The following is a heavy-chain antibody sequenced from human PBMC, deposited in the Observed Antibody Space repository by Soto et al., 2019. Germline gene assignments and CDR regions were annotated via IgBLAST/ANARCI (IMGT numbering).Heavy chain of an antibody. CDR2: INSDGSYI. CDR3: VTGWSEY. Sequence: EVQLVESGGGLVQPGGSLRLSCVVSEFSFSSSWMHWVRQGPGKGLVRVSRINSDGSYINYADSVKGRFTTSRDNAKNKLYLQMNSLRVEDTALYYCVTGWSEYWGQGALVTVSS. J-gene: IGHJ4*02. CDR1: EFSFSSSW. V-gene: IGHV3-74*01. D-gene: IGHD2-15*01.